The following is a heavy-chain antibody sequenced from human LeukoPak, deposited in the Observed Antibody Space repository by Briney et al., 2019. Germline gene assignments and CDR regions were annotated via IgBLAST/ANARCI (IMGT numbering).Heavy chain of an antibody. J-gene: IGHJ3*02. V-gene: IGHV3-21*01. D-gene: IGHD3-9*01. Sequence: GGSLRLSCAASGFTFSTYPMNWVRQAPGKGLEWVSSISSSSSYIYYADSVKGRFTISRDNAKNSLYLQMNSLRAEDTAVYYCARVRMHYDILTGYYFPDAFDIWGQGTMVTVSS. CDR2: ISSSSSYI. CDR1: GFTFSTYP. CDR3: ARVRMHYDILTGYYFPDAFDI.